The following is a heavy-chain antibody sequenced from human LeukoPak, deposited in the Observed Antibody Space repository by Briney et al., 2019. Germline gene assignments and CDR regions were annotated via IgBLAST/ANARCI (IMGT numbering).Heavy chain of an antibody. Sequence: GGSLRLSCTASEVTFRTYWLHWVRQAPGKGLVWVSRINSDGSSTTYADSVKGRFTISRDNSKNTLYLQMNSLRAEDTAVYYCAKGPPGLAYYFFDYWGQGTLVTVSS. CDR1: EVTFRTYW. D-gene: IGHD2-21*01. J-gene: IGHJ4*02. CDR2: INSDGSST. V-gene: IGHV3-74*01. CDR3: AKGPPGLAYYFFDY.